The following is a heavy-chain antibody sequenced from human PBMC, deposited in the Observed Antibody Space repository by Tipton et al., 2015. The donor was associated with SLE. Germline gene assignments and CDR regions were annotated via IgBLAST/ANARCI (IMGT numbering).Heavy chain of an antibody. J-gene: IGHJ4*02. CDR1: GDSISSSSYY. CDR3: ARGQRFTMVQGLGY. V-gene: IGHV4-39*07. D-gene: IGHD3-10*01. Sequence: TLSLTCIVSGDSISSSSYYWGWIRQPPGKGLEWVGTVYYTGNTFYNPSLKSRVTISVDTSKNQFSLNLSSVTAADTAVYYCARGQRFTMVQGLGYWGQGTLVSVSS. CDR2: VYYTGNT.